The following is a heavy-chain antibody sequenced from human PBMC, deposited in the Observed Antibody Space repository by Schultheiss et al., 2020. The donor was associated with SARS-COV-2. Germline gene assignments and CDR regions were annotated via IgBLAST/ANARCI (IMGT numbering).Heavy chain of an antibody. CDR3: ALTGSGPFDY. CDR2: IWYDGSNK. CDR1: GASISHNEW. V-gene: IGHV3-33*08. Sequence: LSLTCDVSGASISHNEWWSWVRQTPGKGLEWVAVIWYDGSNKYYADSVKGRFTISRDNSKNTLYLQMNSLRAEDTAVYYCALTGSGPFDYWGQGTLVTVSS. D-gene: IGHD3-3*01. J-gene: IGHJ4*02.